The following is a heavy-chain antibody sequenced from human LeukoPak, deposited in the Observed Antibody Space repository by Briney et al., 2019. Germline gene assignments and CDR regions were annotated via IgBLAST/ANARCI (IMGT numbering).Heavy chain of an antibody. Sequence: SETLSLTCTVSGGSISSSSYYWGWIRQPPGKGLEWIGSIYYSGSTYYNPSLKSRVTISVDTSKNQFSLNVSSVTDEDTDVYYCARDPLVGAKRAFDIWGQGTMVTVSS. CDR3: ARDPLVGAKRAFDI. V-gene: IGHV4-39*07. CDR2: IYYSGST. CDR1: GGSISSSSYY. J-gene: IGHJ3*02. D-gene: IGHD1-26*01.